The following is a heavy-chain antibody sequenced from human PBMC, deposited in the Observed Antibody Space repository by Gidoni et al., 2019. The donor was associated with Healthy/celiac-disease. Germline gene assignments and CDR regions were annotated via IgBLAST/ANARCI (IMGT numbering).Heavy chain of an antibody. CDR1: GYTFTSYY. J-gene: IGHJ6*02. CDR2: INPSGGST. D-gene: IGHD3-10*01. V-gene: IGHV1-46*01. Sequence: QVQLVQSGAEVKKPGASVKVSCKASGYTFTSYYMHWVRQAPGQGLEWMGIINPSGGSTSYAQKFQGRVTMTRDTSTSTVYMELSSLRSEDTAVYYCARERIGVKSAQGMRYYYGMDVWGQGTTVTVSS. CDR3: ARERIGVKSAQGMRYYYGMDV.